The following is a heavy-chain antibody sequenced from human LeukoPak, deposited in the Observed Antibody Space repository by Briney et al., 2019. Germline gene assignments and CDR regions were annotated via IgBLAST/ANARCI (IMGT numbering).Heavy chain of an antibody. CDR2: IGPNGAST. CDR1: GFTFSNHF. CDR3: VKDLTGTWSFDY. Sequence: GESLRLSCSTSGFTFSNHFMHWVRQAPGKGLEYVSSIGPNGASTLYADSVKGRFTISRDNSKNALYLQLTSLRLGDTALYYCVKDLTGTWSFDYWGQGTLVTVSS. D-gene: IGHD3-9*01. J-gene: IGHJ4*02. V-gene: IGHV3-64D*06.